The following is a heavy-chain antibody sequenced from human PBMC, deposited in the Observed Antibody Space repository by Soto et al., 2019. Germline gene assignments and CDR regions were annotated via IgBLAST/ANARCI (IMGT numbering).Heavy chain of an antibody. CDR2: INAGNGNT. CDR1: GYTFTSYA. J-gene: IGHJ3*02. D-gene: IGHD1-1*01. Sequence: SVKDSCKASGYTFTSYAMHWGRQAPVQRLEWMGWINAGNGNTKYSQKFQGRVTITRDTSASTAYMELSSLRSEDTAVYYCASSDGYNFGGAFDIWGQGTMVTVSS. V-gene: IGHV1-3*01. CDR3: ASSDGYNFGGAFDI.